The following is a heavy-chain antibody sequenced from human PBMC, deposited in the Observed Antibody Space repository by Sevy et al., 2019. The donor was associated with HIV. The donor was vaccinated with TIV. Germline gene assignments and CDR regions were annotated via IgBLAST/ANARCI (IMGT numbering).Heavy chain of an antibody. J-gene: IGHJ4*02. Sequence: GGSLRLSCAASGFTFSSYAMHWVRQAPGKGLEWVAVISYDGSNKYYADSVKGRFTISRDNSKNTLYLQMNSLRAEDRAVYYGAKENGGGLLWFGESLRGYFDYWGQGTLVTVSS. CDR3: AKENGGGLLWFGESLRGYFDY. V-gene: IGHV3-30-3*01. D-gene: IGHD3-10*01. CDR2: ISYDGSNK. CDR1: GFTFSSYA.